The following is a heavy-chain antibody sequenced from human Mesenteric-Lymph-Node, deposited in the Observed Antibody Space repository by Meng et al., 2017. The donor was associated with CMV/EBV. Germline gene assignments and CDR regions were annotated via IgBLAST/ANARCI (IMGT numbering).Heavy chain of an antibody. V-gene: IGHV3-30*04. CDR2: ISSDGSNK. J-gene: IGHJ6*02. Sequence: GESLKISCAASGFALSQYIMHWVRQAPGKGLEWVAVISSDGSNKHNADSVKGRFTISRDNAKNSLYLQMNSLRAEDTAVYYCARGGVGDYKPPYYGMDVWGQGTTVTVSS. D-gene: IGHD4-11*01. CDR1: GFALSQYI. CDR3: ARGGVGDYKPPYYGMDV.